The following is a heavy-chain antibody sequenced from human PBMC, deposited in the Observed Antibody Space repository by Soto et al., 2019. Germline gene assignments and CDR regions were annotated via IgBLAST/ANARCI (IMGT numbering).Heavy chain of an antibody. CDR3: ARANGCTNGVCYTGSLDY. Sequence: ASVKVSCKASGYTFTSYAMHWVRQAPGQRLEWMGWINAGNGNTKYSQKFQGRVTITRDTSASTAYMELSSLRSEDTAAYYCARANGCTNGVCYTGSLDYWGQGTLVTVSS. V-gene: IGHV1-3*01. CDR2: INAGNGNT. D-gene: IGHD2-8*01. J-gene: IGHJ4*02. CDR1: GYTFTSYA.